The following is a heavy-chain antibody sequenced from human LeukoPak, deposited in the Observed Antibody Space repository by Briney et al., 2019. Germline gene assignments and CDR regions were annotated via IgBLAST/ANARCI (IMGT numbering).Heavy chain of an antibody. J-gene: IGHJ5*02. CDR2: VYPSGTA. V-gene: IGHV4-39*01. CDR3: VRSYDFWGDPNRFDP. CDR1: GVSISSTTYY. D-gene: IGHD3-3*01. Sequence: PSQTLSLTCTVSGVSISSTTYYWAWIRQPPGKGLEWIGCVYPSGTAYYNPSLKSRVTISVGTPKNQFSLKLTSVTAADTAVYYCVRSYDFWGDPNRFDPWGQGTLVTVSS.